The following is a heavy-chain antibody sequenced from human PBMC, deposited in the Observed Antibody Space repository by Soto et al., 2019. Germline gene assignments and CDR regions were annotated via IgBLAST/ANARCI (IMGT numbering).Heavy chain of an antibody. CDR1: GFTFSSYA. Sequence: EVQVVESGGGLVQPGGSLRLSCAASGFTFSSYAMHWVRQAPGKGLEYVSVITSNGNYTDYASSVKGRFTISRDNSKNTLYLQMGSLRAEDMAVYYCARRIPFGYGMDVWGQGTTVTVSS. CDR3: ARRIPFGYGMDV. V-gene: IGHV3-64*01. D-gene: IGHD2-21*01. J-gene: IGHJ6*02. CDR2: ITSNGNYT.